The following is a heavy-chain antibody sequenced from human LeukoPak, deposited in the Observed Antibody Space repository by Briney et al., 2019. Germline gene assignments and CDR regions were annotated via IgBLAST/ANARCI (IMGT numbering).Heavy chain of an antibody. V-gene: IGHV1-2*02. J-gene: IGHJ3*02. Sequence: ASVKVSCKASGYTFTAHYMHWVRQAPGQGLEWMGWINPNSGGTKYVQNFQGRVTMTRDTSTRTVYMELSRLRSDDTAVYYCARDYYDNSGFGAFDIWGQGTMVTVSS. CDR3: ARDYYDNSGFGAFDI. CDR1: GYTFTAHY. D-gene: IGHD3-22*01. CDR2: INPNSGGT.